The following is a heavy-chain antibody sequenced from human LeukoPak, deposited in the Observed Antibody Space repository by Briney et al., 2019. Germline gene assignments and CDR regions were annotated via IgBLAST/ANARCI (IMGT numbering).Heavy chain of an antibody. CDR2: IYYSGST. J-gene: IGHJ4*02. CDR1: GGSISSSSYY. Sequence: SETLSLTCTVSGGSISSSSYYWGWIRQPPGKGLEWIGSIYYSGSTYYNPSLKSRVTISVDTSKNQFSLKLSSVTAADTAVYYCARRLYSGSAFDYWGQGTLVTVSS. CDR3: ARRLYSGSAFDY. D-gene: IGHD1-26*01. V-gene: IGHV4-39*01.